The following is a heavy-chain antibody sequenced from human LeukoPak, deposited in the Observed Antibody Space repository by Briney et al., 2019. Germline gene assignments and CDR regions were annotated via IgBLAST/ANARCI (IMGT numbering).Heavy chain of an antibody. Sequence: PGGSLSLSCAASGFTFSSYAMSWVRQAPGKGLEWVSVISGSGGDTYYADSVKGRFTISRDNSKNTLYLQMNSLRAEDTAVYYCARVAAAGDYYFDYWGQGTLVTVSS. J-gene: IGHJ4*02. CDR1: GFTFSSYA. V-gene: IGHV3-23*01. CDR3: ARVAAAGDYYFDY. D-gene: IGHD6-13*01. CDR2: ISGSGGDT.